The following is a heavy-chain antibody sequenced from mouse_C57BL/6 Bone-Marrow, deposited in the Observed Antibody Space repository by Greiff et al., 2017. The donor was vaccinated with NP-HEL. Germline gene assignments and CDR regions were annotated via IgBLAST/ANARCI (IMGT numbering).Heavy chain of an antibody. CDR2: INPNNGGT. CDR3: ARGDYYGSPFAY. J-gene: IGHJ3*01. CDR1: GYTFTDYY. D-gene: IGHD1-1*01. V-gene: IGHV1-26*01. Sequence: EVQLQQSGPELVKPGASVKISCKASGYTFTDYYMNWVKQSHGKSLEWIGDINPNNGGTSYNQKFKGKATLTVDKSSSTAYMELRSLTSEDSVVYYCARGDYYGSPFAYWGQGTLVTVSA.